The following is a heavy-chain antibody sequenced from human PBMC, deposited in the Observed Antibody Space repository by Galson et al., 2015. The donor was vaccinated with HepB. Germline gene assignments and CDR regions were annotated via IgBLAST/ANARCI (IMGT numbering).Heavy chain of an antibody. Sequence: SVKVSCKASGYTLTDYFIHWVRQAPGQGLEWMAWINPNSGGTRFEQKFQGRVTMTRDTSISTAYMELSGLRSDDTAVYYCARGGSATYLEAYYYYMDVWGKGTPVTVSS. J-gene: IGHJ6*03. CDR3: ARGGSATYLEAYYYYMDV. CDR2: INPNSGGT. V-gene: IGHV1-2*02. D-gene: IGHD1-1*01. CDR1: GYTLTDYF.